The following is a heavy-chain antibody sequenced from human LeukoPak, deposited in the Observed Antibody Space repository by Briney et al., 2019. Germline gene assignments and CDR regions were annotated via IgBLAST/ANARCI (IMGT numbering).Heavy chain of an antibody. D-gene: IGHD2-2*01. Sequence: SETLSLTCTVSGGSISSYYWSWIRQPPGKGLEWIGYIYYSGSTNYDPSLKSRATISVDTSKNQFSLKLSSVIAADTAVYYCARAMYYFDYWGQGTLVTVSS. CDR3: ARAMYYFDY. V-gene: IGHV4-59*01. CDR2: IYYSGST. J-gene: IGHJ4*02. CDR1: GGSISSYY.